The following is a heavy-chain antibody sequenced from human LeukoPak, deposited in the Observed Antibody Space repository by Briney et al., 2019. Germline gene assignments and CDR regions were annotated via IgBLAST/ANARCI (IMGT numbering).Heavy chain of an antibody. CDR2: IYYSGST. D-gene: IGHD5-24*01. V-gene: IGHV4-59*01. CDR1: GGSISSYY. Sequence: SETLSLTCSVSGGSISSYYWSWIRQPPGKGLEWIGYIYYSGSTNYNPSLKSRVTISVDTSKNQFSLKLSSVTAADTAVYYCARDRVIEGLAIDIWGQGTMVTVSS. J-gene: IGHJ3*02. CDR3: ARDRVIEGLAIDI.